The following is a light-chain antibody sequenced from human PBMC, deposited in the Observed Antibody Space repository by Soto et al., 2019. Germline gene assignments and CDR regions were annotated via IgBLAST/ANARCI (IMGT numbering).Light chain of an antibody. CDR2: EAS. V-gene: IGKV1-5*01. J-gene: IGKJ1*01. CDR3: QQYDSYSPT. Sequence: DIPMTQSPSTLSAFVGDRVTITCRASQNIRGWLAWYQQRPGKAPDLLIFEASRLEGGVPSRFSGSGSGTEFTLTIDSLQPDDVATYYCQQYDSYSPTFGQGTRVEFK. CDR1: QNIRGW.